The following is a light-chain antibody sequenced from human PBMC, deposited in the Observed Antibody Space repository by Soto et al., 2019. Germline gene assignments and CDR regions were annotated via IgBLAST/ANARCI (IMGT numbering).Light chain of an antibody. J-gene: IGLJ3*02. CDR3: SSYTSNTTPV. CDR1: SSDVGGYAY. Sequence: QPVLTQPASVSGSPGQSITISCTGTSSDVGGYAYVSWYQHYPGKAPKLVISEVSNRPSGVSHRFSGSRSGNTASLTISGLQAEDEADYYCSSYTSNTTPVFGGGTKVTVL. CDR2: EVS. V-gene: IGLV2-14*01.